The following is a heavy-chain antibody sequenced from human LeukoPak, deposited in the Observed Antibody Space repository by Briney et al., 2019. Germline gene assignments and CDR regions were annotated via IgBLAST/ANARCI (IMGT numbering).Heavy chain of an antibody. D-gene: IGHD3-10*01. V-gene: IGHV3-30*03. CDR1: GFSFSSHG. Sequence: GESLTLSCAASGFSFSSHGMHWVRQAPGKGLEWVAVISYDGSNKYYADSVKGRFTISRDNSKNTLYLQMNSLRAEDTAVYYCAGMTYYYGSGSYEAWFDPWGQGTLVTVSS. CDR2: ISYDGSNK. J-gene: IGHJ5*02. CDR3: AGMTYYYGSGSYEAWFDP.